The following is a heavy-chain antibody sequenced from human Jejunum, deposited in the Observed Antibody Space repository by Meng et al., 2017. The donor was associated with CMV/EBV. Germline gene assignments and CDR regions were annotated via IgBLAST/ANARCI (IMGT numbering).Heavy chain of an antibody. V-gene: IGHV4-4*02. J-gene: IGHJ4*02. CDR1: VSSDYW. CDR2: ISPTAST. D-gene: IGHD2-2*02. CDR3: ARGRCTRTLCSTGTFDY. Sequence: VSSDYWWRWLRQPPGKELELIGDISPTASTHYNPSLQSRVTMSIDRSKNQFSLKVTSVTAADTALYYCARGRCTRTLCSTGTFDYWGQGTLVTVSS.